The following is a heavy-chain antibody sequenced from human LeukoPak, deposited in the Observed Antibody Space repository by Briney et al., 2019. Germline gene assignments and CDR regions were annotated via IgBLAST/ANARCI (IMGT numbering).Heavy chain of an antibody. CDR3: ARWTGADFSGYYDY. J-gene: IGHJ4*02. CDR1: GFTFSSYA. D-gene: IGHD3-22*01. V-gene: IGHV3-23*01. CDR2: ISASGGRT. Sequence: GGSLRLSCAASGFTFSSYAINWVRQAPGKGLEWVSAISASGGRTYYADSVKGRLTISRDNSKNTLSLQMDSLRDEDSGVYYCARWTGADFSGYYDYWGQGTLVTVSS.